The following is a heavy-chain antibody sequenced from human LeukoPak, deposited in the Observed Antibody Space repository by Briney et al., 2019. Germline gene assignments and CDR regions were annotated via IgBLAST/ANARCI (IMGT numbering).Heavy chain of an antibody. CDR3: ARGRGYYDFWSGYYPVDMDV. Sequence: ASVKVSCKASGYTFTSYDINWVRQATGQGLEWMGWMNPNSGNTGYAQKFQGRVTITRNTSISTAYMELSSLRSEDTAVYYCARGRGYYDFWSGYYPVDMDVWGKGTTVTVSS. V-gene: IGHV1-8*03. J-gene: IGHJ6*03. D-gene: IGHD3-3*01. CDR1: GYTFTSYD. CDR2: MNPNSGNT.